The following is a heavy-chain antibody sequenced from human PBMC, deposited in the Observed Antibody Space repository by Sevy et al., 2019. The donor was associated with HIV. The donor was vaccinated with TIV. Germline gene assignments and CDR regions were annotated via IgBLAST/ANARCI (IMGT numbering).Heavy chain of an antibody. V-gene: IGHV6-1*01. CDR1: GDSVSSNSAT. Sequence: SETLSLTCAISGDSVSSNSATWNWIRQSPSRGLEWLGRTYYRSKWDNDYAVSVKSRITINPDTSKNQFSLQLNSVTPEDTAVYYCARDLGSSLNWFDPWGQGTLVTVSS. CDR3: ARDLGSSLNWFDP. J-gene: IGHJ5*02. D-gene: IGHD6-13*01. CDR2: TYYRSKWDN.